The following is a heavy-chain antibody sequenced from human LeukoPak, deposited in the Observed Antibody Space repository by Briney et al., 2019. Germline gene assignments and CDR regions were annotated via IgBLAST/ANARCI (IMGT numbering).Heavy chain of an antibody. Sequence: SQTLSLTSAISGDSVSNNSAAFSWIRQSPSRGLEWLGRTYYRSKWYNDYAVSVKSRITINPDTSKNQFSLQVNSVTPEDTAVYYCARAPTPIIAVAESFDYWGQGTLVTVSS. CDR1: GDSVSNNSAA. V-gene: IGHV6-1*01. CDR3: ARAPTPIIAVAESFDY. CDR2: TYYRSKWYN. D-gene: IGHD6-19*01. J-gene: IGHJ4*02.